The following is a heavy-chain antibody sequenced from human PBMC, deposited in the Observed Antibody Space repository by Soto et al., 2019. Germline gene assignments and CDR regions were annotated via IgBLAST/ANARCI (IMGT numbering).Heavy chain of an antibody. Sequence: GGSLRLSCAASGFTFSSYAMSWVRQAPGKGLEWVSAISGSGGSTYYADSVKGRFTISRDNSKNTLYLQMNSLRAEDTAVYYCAKADSWYYYDSSGYSNPMDVWGQGTTVTVSS. D-gene: IGHD3-22*01. CDR3: AKADSWYYYDSSGYSNPMDV. CDR1: GFTFSSYA. CDR2: ISGSGGST. V-gene: IGHV3-23*01. J-gene: IGHJ6*02.